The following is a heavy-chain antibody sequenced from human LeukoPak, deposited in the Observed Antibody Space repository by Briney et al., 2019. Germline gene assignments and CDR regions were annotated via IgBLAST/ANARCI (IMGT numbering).Heavy chain of an antibody. CDR3: ARMPYDSSGYYKH. V-gene: IGHV1-18*04. CDR1: GYTFTGYY. CDR2: ISPYNGNT. J-gene: IGHJ1*01. D-gene: IGHD3-22*01. Sequence: ASVKVSCKASGYTFTGYYMHWVRQAPGQGLEWMGWISPYNGNTNYAQKFQARVTMTTDTSTSTAYMELRSLRSDDTAVYYCARMPYDSSGYYKHWGQGTLVTVSS.